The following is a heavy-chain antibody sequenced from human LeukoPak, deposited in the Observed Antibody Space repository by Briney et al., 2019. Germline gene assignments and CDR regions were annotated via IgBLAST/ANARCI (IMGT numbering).Heavy chain of an antibody. V-gene: IGHV3-74*01. CDR3: GTGSHRAAAGTLGY. CDR1: GFAFSSYW. D-gene: IGHD6-13*01. CDR2: INSDGSSS. J-gene: IGHJ4*02. Sequence: PGGSLRLSCEASGFAFSSYWMHWVRQAPGKGLVWVSRINSDGSSSTYADSVKGRFTISRDNAKNTLYLQMNSLRGEDTAVYYCGTGSHRAAAGTLGYWGQGTLVTVSS.